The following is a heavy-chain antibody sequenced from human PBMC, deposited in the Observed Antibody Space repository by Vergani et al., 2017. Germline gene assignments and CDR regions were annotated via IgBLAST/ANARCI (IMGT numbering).Heavy chain of an antibody. CDR2: IYHSGST. CDR1: GGSISSGGYS. CDR3: ARLGSDCGGDGYHDY. Sequence: QLQLQESGSGLVKPSQTLSLTCAVSGGSISSGGYSWSWIRQPPGKGLEWIGYIYHSGSTSYNPSLKSRVTISVDRSTNQFSLKLNSVTDADTAVYYCARLGSDCGGDGYHDYWGQGTLVTVSS. D-gene: IGHD2-21*02. J-gene: IGHJ4*02. V-gene: IGHV4-30-2*01.